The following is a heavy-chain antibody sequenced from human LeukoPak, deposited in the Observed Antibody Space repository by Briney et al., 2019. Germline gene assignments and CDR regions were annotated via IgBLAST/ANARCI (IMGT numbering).Heavy chain of an antibody. D-gene: IGHD3-9*01. CDR1: GFTFSSYG. CDR3: AKVRLTGYYLPLCD. J-gene: IGHJ4*02. V-gene: IGHV3-30*18. CDR2: ISYDGSNK. Sequence: GGSLRLSCAASGFTFSSYGMHWVRQAPGKGLEWVAVISYDGSNKYYADSVKGRFTISRDNSKNTLYLQMNSLRAEDTAVYYCAKVRLTGYYLPLCDWGQGTLVTVSS.